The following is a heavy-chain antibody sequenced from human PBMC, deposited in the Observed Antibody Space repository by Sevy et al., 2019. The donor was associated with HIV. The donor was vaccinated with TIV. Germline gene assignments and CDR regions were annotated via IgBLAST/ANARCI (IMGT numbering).Heavy chain of an antibody. D-gene: IGHD2-2*01. V-gene: IGHV4-34*01. J-gene: IGHJ3*02. CDR3: ARGTRGDAFDI. CDR2: INHSGST. CDR1: GGSFSSNF. Sequence: SETLSLSCAVYGGSFSSNFWSWIRQPPGKGLEWIGEINHSGSTNYNPSLKSRVTISLDTSKNQFSLNLSSVAAADTAVYYCARGTRGDAFDIWGQWMMVTVSS.